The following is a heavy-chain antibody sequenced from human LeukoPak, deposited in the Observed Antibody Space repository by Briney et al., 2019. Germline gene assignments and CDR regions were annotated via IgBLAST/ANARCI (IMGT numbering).Heavy chain of an antibody. J-gene: IGHJ6*03. CDR3: ARGEKLLWFGESYYMDV. Sequence: ASVKVSCKASGYTFTGYYMHWVRQAPGQGLEWMGWINPNSGGTNYAQKFQGRVTMTRDTSISTAYMELSRLRSEDTAVYYCARGEKLLWFGESYYMDVWGKGTTVTISS. CDR2: INPNSGGT. CDR1: GYTFTGYY. D-gene: IGHD3-10*01. V-gene: IGHV1-2*02.